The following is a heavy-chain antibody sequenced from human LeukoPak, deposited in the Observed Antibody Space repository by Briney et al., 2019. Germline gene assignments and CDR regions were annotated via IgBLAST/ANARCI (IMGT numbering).Heavy chain of an antibody. CDR1: GYTFTTYG. J-gene: IGHJ5*02. CDR3: ARRLGWLRFSDWFDP. V-gene: IGHV7-4-1*02. D-gene: IGHD5-12*01. Sequence: ASVKVSCKASGYTFTTYGISWVRQAPGQGLEWMGWINTNTGNPTYAQGFTGRFVFSLDTSVSTAYLQISSLKAEDTAVYYCARRLGWLRFSDWFDPWGQGTLVTVSS. CDR2: INTNTGNP.